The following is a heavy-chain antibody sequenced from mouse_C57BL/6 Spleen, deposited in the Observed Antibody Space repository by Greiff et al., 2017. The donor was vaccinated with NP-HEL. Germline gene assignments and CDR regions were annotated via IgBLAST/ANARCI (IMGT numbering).Heavy chain of an antibody. CDR2: IYPGDGDT. V-gene: IGHV1-80*01. D-gene: IGHD2-5*01. J-gene: IGHJ4*01. CDR3: ARSGYYSNFYAMDY. CDR1: GYAFSSYW. Sequence: QVQLQQSGAELVKPGASVKISYKASGYAFSSYWMNWVKQRPGKGLEWIGQIYPGDGDTNYNGKFKGKATLTADKSSSTAYMQLSSLTSEDSAVYFCARSGYYSNFYAMDYWGQGTSVTVSS.